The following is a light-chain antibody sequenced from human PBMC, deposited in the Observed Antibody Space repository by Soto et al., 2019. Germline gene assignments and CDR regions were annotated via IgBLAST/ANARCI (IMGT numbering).Light chain of an antibody. CDR2: WAS. CDR3: QQYYSNPELT. Sequence: IVMTQSPDSLAVSLGERATINCKSSQSLLYTSNNKNYLAWFQQKPGQPPRLLIYWASTRESGVPDRFSGSGSGTDFTLTISSLQSEDVAVYYCQQYYSNPELTFGGGTKVDI. J-gene: IGKJ4*01. CDR1: QSLLYTSNNKNY. V-gene: IGKV4-1*01.